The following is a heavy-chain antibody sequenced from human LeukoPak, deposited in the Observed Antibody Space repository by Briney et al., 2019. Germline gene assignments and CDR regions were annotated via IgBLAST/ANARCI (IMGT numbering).Heavy chain of an antibody. CDR3: ARAAYDTGSYIVNHDY. Sequence: PGGSLRLSCAASGFTFSSYAMNWVRQAPGKGLEWVSVIFRDDTTYYADSVKGRFTISRDNSKNTLYLQMGSLRAEDTAMYYCARAAYDTGSYIVNHDYWGQGTLVTVSS. J-gene: IGHJ4*02. CDR2: IFRDDTT. CDR1: GFTFSSYA. V-gene: IGHV3-53*01. D-gene: IGHD3-22*01.